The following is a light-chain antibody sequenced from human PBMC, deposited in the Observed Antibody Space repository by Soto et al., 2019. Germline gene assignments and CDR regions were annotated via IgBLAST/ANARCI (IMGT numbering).Light chain of an antibody. V-gene: IGLV1-40*01. J-gene: IGLJ3*02. CDR1: SSNIGAGYD. Sequence: QSVLTQPPSVSGAPGQRVTISCTGSSSNIGAGYDVHGYQQLPGTAPKLLIYGNSNRPSGVPDRFSGSKSGTSTSLAITGLQAEDEADYYCQSYDSSRSGWVFGGGTKLTVL. CDR2: GNS. CDR3: QSYDSSRSGWV.